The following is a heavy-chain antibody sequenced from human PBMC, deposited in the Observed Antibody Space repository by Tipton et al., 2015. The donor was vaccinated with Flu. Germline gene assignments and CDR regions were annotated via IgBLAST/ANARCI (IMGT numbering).Heavy chain of an antibody. CDR2: VFHSGSK. V-gene: IGHV4-38-2*02. CDR3: ARDLGTFNWFDS. J-gene: IGHJ5*01. Sequence: TLSLTCDVSGYSIRSDYYWGWIRQPPGKGLEWIGNVFHSGSKYYNPSLKSRVTMSVDTSKSQFSLKLNSVTAADTAVYYCARDLGTFNWFDSWGQGTLVTVSS. D-gene: IGHD3-16*01. CDR1: GYSIRSDYY.